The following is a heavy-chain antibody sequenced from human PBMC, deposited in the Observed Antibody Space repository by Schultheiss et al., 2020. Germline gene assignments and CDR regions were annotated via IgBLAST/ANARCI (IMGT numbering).Heavy chain of an antibody. CDR2: IFYSGST. D-gene: IGHD6-19*01. CDR1: GGSISSGGYY. Sequence: SQTLSLTCTVSGGSISSGGYYWGWVRQPPGKGLEWIGHIFYSGSTYYNPSLKSRVTISVDTSKNQYSLKLSSVTAADTAVYYCARQHRSSGWKYYFDYWGKGTLVTVSS. J-gene: IGHJ4*02. V-gene: IGHV4-39*01. CDR3: ARQHRSSGWKYYFDY.